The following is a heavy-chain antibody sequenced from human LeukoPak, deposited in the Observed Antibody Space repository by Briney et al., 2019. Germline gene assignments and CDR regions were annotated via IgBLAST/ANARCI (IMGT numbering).Heavy chain of an antibody. CDR1: GGSISSYY. CDR3: ARGIVATTKTVGNRAAAGRDYYYYMDV. V-gene: IGHV4-4*07. J-gene: IGHJ6*03. D-gene: IGHD5-12*01. CDR2: IYTSGST. Sequence: SETLSLTCTVSGGSISSYYWSWIRQPAGKGLEWIGRIYTSGSTNYNPSLTSRVTMSVDTSKNQFSLKLSSVTAADTAVYYCARGIVATTKTVGNRAAAGRDYYYYMDVWGKGTTVTVSS.